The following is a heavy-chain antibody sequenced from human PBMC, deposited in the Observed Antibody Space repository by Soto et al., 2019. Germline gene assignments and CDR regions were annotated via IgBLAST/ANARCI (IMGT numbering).Heavy chain of an antibody. J-gene: IGHJ4*02. Sequence: QVQLQESGPGLVKPSETLSLTCTVSGGSISSDYWSWIRQPPGKGLEWIGYRYDSGSTNYYPSLKSRVTISVDTSKNKFSLNLSSVTAADTAMYYCARNIAARPYYFDYWGQGTLVTVSS. D-gene: IGHD6-6*01. V-gene: IGHV4-59*01. CDR1: GGSISSDY. CDR3: ARNIAARPYYFDY. CDR2: RYDSGST.